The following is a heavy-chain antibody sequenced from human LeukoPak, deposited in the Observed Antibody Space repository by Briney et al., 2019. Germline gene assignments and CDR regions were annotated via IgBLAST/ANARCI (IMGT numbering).Heavy chain of an antibody. CDR2: INPGGSSI. D-gene: IGHD1-14*01. V-gene: IGHV3-74*01. CDR3: AGSNQADDY. CDR1: GFTFSSYW. Sequence: GGSLRLSCAASGFTFSSYWMHWVRQVPGKGLVRVARINPGGSSITYADSVKGRFTISRDNAKNTLYLQMDSLRAEDTGVYYCAGSNQADDYWGQGTLVTVSS. J-gene: IGHJ4*02.